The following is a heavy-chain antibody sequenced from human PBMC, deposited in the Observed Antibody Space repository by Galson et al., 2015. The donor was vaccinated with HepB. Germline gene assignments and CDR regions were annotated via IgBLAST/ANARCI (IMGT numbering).Heavy chain of an antibody. CDR2: IIPILGIA. V-gene: IGHV1-69*04. J-gene: IGHJ5*02. CDR1: GGTFSSYA. D-gene: IGHD5-12*01. Sequence: SVKVSCKASGGTFSSYAISWVRQAPGQGLEWMGRIIPILGIANYAQKFQGRVTITADKSTSTAYMELSSLRSEDTAVYYCARAYSGYDYGANWFDPWGQGTLVTVSS. CDR3: ARAYSGYDYGANWFDP.